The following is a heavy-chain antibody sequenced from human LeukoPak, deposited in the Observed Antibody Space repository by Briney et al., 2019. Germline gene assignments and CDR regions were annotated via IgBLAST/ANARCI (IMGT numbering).Heavy chain of an antibody. V-gene: IGHV1-2*02. D-gene: IGHD3-3*01. CDR2: INPNSGGT. CDR1: GYTFTGYY. Sequence: RASVKVSCKASGYTFTGYYMHWVRQAPGQGLEWMGWINPNSGGTNYAQKFQGRVTMTRDTSISTAYMELSRLRSDDTAVYYCARASEDFWSGYIIFYFDYWGQGTLVTVSS. CDR3: ARASEDFWSGYIIFYFDY. J-gene: IGHJ4*02.